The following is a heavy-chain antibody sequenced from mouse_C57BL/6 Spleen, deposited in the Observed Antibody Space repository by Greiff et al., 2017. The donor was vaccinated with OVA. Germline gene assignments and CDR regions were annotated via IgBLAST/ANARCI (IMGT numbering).Heavy chain of an antibody. CDR1: GYTFTDYE. Sequence: QVQLKESGAELVRPGASVTLSRKASGYTFTDYEMHWVKQTPVHGLEWIGAIDPETGGTAYNQKFKGKAILTADKSSSTAYMELRSLTSEDSAVYYCTRQSNYYGSSYGYWGQGTTLTVSS. J-gene: IGHJ2*01. V-gene: IGHV1-15*01. CDR2: IDPETGGT. CDR3: TRQSNYYGSSYGY. D-gene: IGHD1-1*01.